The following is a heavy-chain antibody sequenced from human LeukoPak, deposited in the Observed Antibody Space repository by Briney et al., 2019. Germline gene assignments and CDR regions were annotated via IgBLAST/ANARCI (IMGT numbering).Heavy chain of an antibody. J-gene: IGHJ4*02. D-gene: IGHD5-12*01. CDR2: INPSGGST. V-gene: IGHV1-46*01. CDR1: GYTFTSYY. Sequence: ASVKVSCKASGYTFTSYYMHWVRQTPGQGLEWMGIINPSGGSTSYAQKFQGRVTMTRDTSTSTVYMELSSLRSEDTAVYYCARVSLRTNLDYWGQGTLVTVSS. CDR3: ARVSLRTNLDY.